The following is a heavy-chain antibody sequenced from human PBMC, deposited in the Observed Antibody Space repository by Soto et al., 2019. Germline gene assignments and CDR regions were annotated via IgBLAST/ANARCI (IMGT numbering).Heavy chain of an antibody. J-gene: IGHJ5*02. CDR2: FDPEDGET. Sequence: VASVKVSCKVSGYTLTELSMHWVRQAPGKGLEWMGGFDPEDGETIYAQKFQGRVTMTEDTSTDTAYMELSSLRSEDTAVYYCATPNIYCSSTSCYNRYAFDPWGQGTLVTVSS. D-gene: IGHD2-2*02. CDR1: GYTLTELS. CDR3: ATPNIYCSSTSCYNRYAFDP. V-gene: IGHV1-24*01.